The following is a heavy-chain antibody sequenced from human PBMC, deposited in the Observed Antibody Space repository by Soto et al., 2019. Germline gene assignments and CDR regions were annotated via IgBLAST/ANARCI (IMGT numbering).Heavy chain of an antibody. CDR1: GGTFSSYT. D-gene: IGHD3-22*01. Sequence: QVQLVQSGAEVKKPGSSVKVSCTASGGTFSSYTFTWVRQAPGQGLEWMGTFIPIFGKANYAQKFQGRVTITADESTSTAYMELSSLRSEDTAVYYCASSSGFPYYFDSWGQGTLVTVSS. J-gene: IGHJ4*02. CDR2: FIPIFGKA. CDR3: ASSSGFPYYFDS. V-gene: IGHV1-69*15.